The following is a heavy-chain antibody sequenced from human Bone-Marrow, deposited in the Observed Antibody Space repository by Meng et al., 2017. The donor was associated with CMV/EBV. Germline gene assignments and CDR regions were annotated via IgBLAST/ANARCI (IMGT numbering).Heavy chain of an antibody. V-gene: IGHV1-46*01. Sequence: ASVKVSCKASGYTFTNYYMHWVRQAPGQGLEWMGIINPSGGSTSCAQNFQGRVTMTRDTSTSTVYMELSSLRSEDTAVYYCARGGYCSSTSCYSGIRIGFDPWGQGTLVTVSS. CDR3: ARGGYCSSTSCYSGIRIGFDP. CDR2: INPSGGST. D-gene: IGHD2-2*01. J-gene: IGHJ5*02. CDR1: GYTFTNYY.